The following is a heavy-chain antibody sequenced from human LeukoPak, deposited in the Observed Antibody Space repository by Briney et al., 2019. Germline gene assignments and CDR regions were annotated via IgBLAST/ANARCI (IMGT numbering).Heavy chain of an antibody. Sequence: SETLSLTRTVSGGSISSSSYYWGWIRQPPGKGLEWIGSIYYSGSTYYNPSLKSRVTISVDTSKNQFSLKLSSVTAADTAVYYCARGDCSGGSCYLFDYWGQGALVTVSS. J-gene: IGHJ4*02. D-gene: IGHD2-15*01. CDR2: IYYSGST. V-gene: IGHV4-39*01. CDR1: GGSISSSSYY. CDR3: ARGDCSGGSCYLFDY.